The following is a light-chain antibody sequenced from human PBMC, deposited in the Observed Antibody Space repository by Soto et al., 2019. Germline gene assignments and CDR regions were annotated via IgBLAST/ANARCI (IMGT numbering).Light chain of an antibody. V-gene: IGKV3D-15*01. CDR1: QSVTNY. CDR2: GAT. CDR3: QHYNSYSEA. J-gene: IGKJ1*01. Sequence: EIFLSQSPDTLSLSPGERATLTCRASQSVTNYIAWYQQRPGQAPTLPIYGATTRAARVPPRFSASGSGTECTLTISSLQPDDFATYYCQHYNSYSEAFGQGTKVDIK.